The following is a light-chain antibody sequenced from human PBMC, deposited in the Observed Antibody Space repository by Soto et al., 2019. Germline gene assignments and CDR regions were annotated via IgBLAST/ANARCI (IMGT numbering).Light chain of an antibody. CDR3: QQYYRYHLN. J-gene: IGKJ3*01. Sequence: AIRMTQSPSSFSASTGDRVTITCRASQGISSYLAWYQQKPGKAPKLLIYAASTLQSGVPSRFSGSRSGTDFALTISCLQSEDFATYYCQQYYRYHLNFGPGTKANIX. CDR2: AAS. V-gene: IGKV1-8*01. CDR1: QGISSY.